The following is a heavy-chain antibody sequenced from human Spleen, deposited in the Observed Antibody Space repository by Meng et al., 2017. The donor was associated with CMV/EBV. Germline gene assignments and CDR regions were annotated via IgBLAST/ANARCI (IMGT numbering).Heavy chain of an antibody. CDR1: GYTFTDYY. Sequence: KISCNVSGYTFTDYYIHWVQQAPGRGLEWMRLLVPENGESVYAEKFQGRVTITADTSSDTAYMQLSGLTSKDTAVYYCAAGPRDFDYWGQGTLVTVSS. CDR3: AAGPRDFDY. V-gene: IGHV1-69-2*01. J-gene: IGHJ4*02. CDR2: LVPENGES.